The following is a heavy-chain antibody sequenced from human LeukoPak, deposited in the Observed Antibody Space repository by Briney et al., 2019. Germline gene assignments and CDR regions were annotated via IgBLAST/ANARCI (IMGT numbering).Heavy chain of an antibody. CDR2: ISSSSSYI. D-gene: IGHD2-2*01. J-gene: IGHJ4*02. Sequence: GGSLRLSCAASGFTFSSYSMNWVRQAPGKGLEWVSSISSSSSYIYYADSVKGRFTISRDNAKNSLYLQMNSLRAEDTAVYYCARGQDLVVVPAARIVYWGQGTLVTVSS. CDR3: ARGQDLVVVPAARIVY. CDR1: GFTFSSYS. V-gene: IGHV3-21*01.